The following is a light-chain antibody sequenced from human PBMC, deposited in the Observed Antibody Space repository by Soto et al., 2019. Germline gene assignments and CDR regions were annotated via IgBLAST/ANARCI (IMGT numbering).Light chain of an antibody. Sequence: SYELTQPPSVSVSPGQTASITCSGDALRNQYAYWYQQKPGQAPFLVIYKDTERPSGIPGRFSGSSSGTTVTLMISGVQAEDEAEYYCQSADSSGPYVSGFGTKLTVL. CDR1: ALRNQY. V-gene: IGLV3-25*01. J-gene: IGLJ1*01. CDR3: QSADSSGPYV. CDR2: KDT.